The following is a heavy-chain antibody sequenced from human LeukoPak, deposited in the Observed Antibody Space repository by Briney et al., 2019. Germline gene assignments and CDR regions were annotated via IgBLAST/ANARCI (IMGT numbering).Heavy chain of an antibody. J-gene: IGHJ4*02. Sequence: GGSLRLSCAASGFTFSNHWMTWVRQAPGKGLEWVANIKEDGGERYYVDSVKGRFTISRDNAKNSLYLQMNSLRVEDTALYYCARDDSGPAYWGQGTLVTVSS. CDR2: IKEDGGER. CDR3: ARDDSGPAY. V-gene: IGHV3-7*01. CDR1: GFTFSNHW. D-gene: IGHD6-19*01.